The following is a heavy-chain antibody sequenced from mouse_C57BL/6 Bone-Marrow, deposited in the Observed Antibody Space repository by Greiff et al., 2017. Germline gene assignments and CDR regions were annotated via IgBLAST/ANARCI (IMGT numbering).Heavy chain of an antibody. Sequence: EVQVVESGPGLVKPSQSLSLTCSVTGYSITSGYYWNWIRQFPGNKLEWMGYISYDGSNNYNPSLKNRISITRDTSKNQFFLKLNSVTTEDTATYYCARVYYGSSLWGQGTTLTVSS. V-gene: IGHV3-6*01. D-gene: IGHD1-1*01. CDR1: GYSITSGYY. J-gene: IGHJ2*01. CDR3: ARVYYGSSL. CDR2: ISYDGSN.